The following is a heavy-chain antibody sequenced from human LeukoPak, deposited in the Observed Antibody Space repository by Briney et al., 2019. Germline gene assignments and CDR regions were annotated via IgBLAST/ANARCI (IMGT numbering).Heavy chain of an antibody. V-gene: IGHV1-46*01. Sequence: GASVKVSCNASGYTFTSYYMNWVRQAPGQGLEWMGIINPSGGSTSYAQKFQCRVTMTRDMSTSTVYMELSSLRSEDTAVYSCARDLNTSYYDSSGYYSWGAFDSWGQGTLVTVSS. D-gene: IGHD3-22*01. CDR1: GYTFTSYY. J-gene: IGHJ4*02. CDR3: ARDLNTSYYDSSGYYSWGAFDS. CDR2: INPSGGST.